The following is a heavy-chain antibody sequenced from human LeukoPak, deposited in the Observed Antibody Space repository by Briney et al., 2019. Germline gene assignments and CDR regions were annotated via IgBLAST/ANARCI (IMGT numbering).Heavy chain of an antibody. D-gene: IGHD1-26*01. CDR3: ARHNTYSYWYSDL. V-gene: IGHV4-39*01. J-gene: IGHJ2*01. CDR2: IYYSGTT. Sequence: PSETLSLTCTVSGDSIGTISYYWGWIRQPPGKGLEWIGSIYYSGTTFYNPSLNSRVTISVDTSKNQFSLKLSSVTAADTAVYYCARHNTYSYWYSDLWGRGTLVTVSS. CDR1: GDSIGTISYY.